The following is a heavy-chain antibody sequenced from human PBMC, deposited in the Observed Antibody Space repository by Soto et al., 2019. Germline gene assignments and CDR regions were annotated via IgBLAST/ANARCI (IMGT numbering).Heavy chain of an antibody. CDR3: SADLPDTGVAWWV. V-gene: IGHV1-58*02. CDR2: IVVASGQT. D-gene: IGHD2-15*01. CDR1: GSGFISSG. J-gene: IGHJ6*02. Sequence: SVKVYCKASGSGFISSGIQWVRQAHGQRLEWIGWIVVASGQTNYAQNFRGRVAITRDTSTATAYIELTGLTSEDTAVYFCSADLPDTGVAWWVWGQGPTVTVS.